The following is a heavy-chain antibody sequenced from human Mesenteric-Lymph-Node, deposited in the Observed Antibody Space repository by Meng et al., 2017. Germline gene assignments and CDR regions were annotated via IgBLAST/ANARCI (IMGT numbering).Heavy chain of an antibody. J-gene: IGHJ6*02. CDR3: ARDLGQTWSLGMDV. CDR1: GLSFSSYE. V-gene: IGHV3-48*03. Sequence: GESLKISCAAFGLSFSSYEMNWVRQAPGKGLQWISYISMSGSTIYYADSVEGRFTISRDNAKNSLYLQMNSLRAENSAVYFCARDLGQTWSLGMDVWGQGTTVTVSS. CDR2: ISMSGSTI. D-gene: IGHD2-8*01.